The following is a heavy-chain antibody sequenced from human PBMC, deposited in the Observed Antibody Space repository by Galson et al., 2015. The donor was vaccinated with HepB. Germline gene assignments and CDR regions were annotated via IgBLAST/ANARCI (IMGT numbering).Heavy chain of an antibody. CDR1: GFSISGHY. CDR3: AQLGTGY. D-gene: IGHD6-13*01. Sequence: SLRLSCAAPGFSISGHYMNWVRQAPGKGLEWVSLIHGGNNKYYADSVKGRFTISRDDSVNTLFLQMNSLRAEDTAVYHCAQLGTGYWGQGTLVTVSS. J-gene: IGHJ4*02. CDR2: IHGGNNK. V-gene: IGHV3-53*01.